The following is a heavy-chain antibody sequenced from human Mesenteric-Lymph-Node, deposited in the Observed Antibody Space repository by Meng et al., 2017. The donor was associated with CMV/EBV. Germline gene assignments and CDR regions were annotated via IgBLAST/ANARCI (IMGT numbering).Heavy chain of an antibody. CDR1: GFTVSSNY. Sequence: GWSLRLSCAASGFTVSSNYMTWVRQAPGKGLEWVSVIYSSGTTYYADSVKGRFTISRDNSKNTVYLQLNSLRAEDTAVYYCARRAGTDYYYAMDVWGQGTTVTAP. D-gene: IGHD6-19*01. CDR2: IYSSGTT. V-gene: IGHV3-53*01. J-gene: IGHJ6*02. CDR3: ARRAGTDYYYAMDV.